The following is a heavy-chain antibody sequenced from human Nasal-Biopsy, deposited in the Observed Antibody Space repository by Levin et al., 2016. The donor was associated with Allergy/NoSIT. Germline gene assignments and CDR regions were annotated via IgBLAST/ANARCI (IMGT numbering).Heavy chain of an antibody. Sequence: GESLKISCAASGFTFSSYSMNWVRQAPGKGLEWVSYISTGSSTIYYADSVKGRFTISRDNAKNSLYLQMSTLRDEDTAVYYCVKEVGVTAPYFHMDVWGKGTTVTVSS. V-gene: IGHV3-48*02. J-gene: IGHJ6*03. D-gene: IGHD2-21*02. CDR2: ISTGSSTI. CDR1: GFTFSSYS. CDR3: VKEVGVTAPYFHMDV.